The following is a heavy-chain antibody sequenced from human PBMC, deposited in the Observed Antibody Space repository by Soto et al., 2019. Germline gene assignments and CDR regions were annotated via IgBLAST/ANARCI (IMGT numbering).Heavy chain of an antibody. D-gene: IGHD3-9*01. CDR2: IYYSGST. V-gene: IGHV4-31*03. J-gene: IGHJ4*02. Sequence: PSETLSLTCTVSGGSISSGGYYWSWIRQHPGKGLEWIGYIYYSGSTYYNPSLKSRVTISVDTSKNQFSLKLSSVTAADTAVYYCARGPLYYDILTGYNPAFYYFDYWGQGTLVTVSS. CDR1: GGSISSGGYY. CDR3: ARGPLYYDILTGYNPAFYYFDY.